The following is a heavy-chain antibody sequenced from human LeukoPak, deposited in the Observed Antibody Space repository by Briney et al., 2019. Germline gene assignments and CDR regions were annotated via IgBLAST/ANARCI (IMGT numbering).Heavy chain of an antibody. J-gene: IGHJ6*03. CDR1: GYTFTSYY. V-gene: IGHV1-2*02. CDR3: ARDGSGSYYPTRYYYYYMDV. D-gene: IGHD3-10*01. CDR2: INPNSGGT. Sequence: ASVKVSCKASGYTFTSYYMHWVRQAPGQGLEWMGWINPNSGGTNYAQKFQGRVTMTRDTSISTAYMELSRLRSDDTAVYYCARDGSGSYYPTRYYYYYMDVWGKGTTVTVSS.